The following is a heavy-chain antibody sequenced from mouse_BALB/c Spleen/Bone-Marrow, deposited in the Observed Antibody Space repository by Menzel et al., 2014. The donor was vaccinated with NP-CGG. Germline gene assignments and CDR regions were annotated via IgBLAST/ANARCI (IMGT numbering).Heavy chain of an antibody. CDR2: INPYNGGS. CDR1: GYSFAGYT. Sequence: EVQLQQSGPELVKPGASMKISGKASGYSFAGYTMNWVKQSHGKNLEWIGLINPYNGGSSYNQKFKGKATLTVDKSSSTAYMELLSLTSEDSAVYYCAREGYGSSYGFAYWGQGTLVTVSA. V-gene: IGHV1-18*01. CDR3: AREGYGSSYGFAY. D-gene: IGHD1-1*01. J-gene: IGHJ3*01.